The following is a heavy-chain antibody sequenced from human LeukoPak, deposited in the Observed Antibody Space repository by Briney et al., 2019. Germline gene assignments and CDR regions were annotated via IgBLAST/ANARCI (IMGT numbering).Heavy chain of an antibody. Sequence: GASVNASCKASGYTFTCYYMHWVRQAPGQGLEWMGWINPNSGGTNYAQKFQGRVTMTRDTSISTAYMELSRLRSDDTAVYYCARDPLQWLVQYYFDYWGQGTLVTVSS. CDR3: ARDPLQWLVQYYFDY. V-gene: IGHV1-2*02. J-gene: IGHJ4*02. CDR2: INPNSGGT. D-gene: IGHD6-19*01. CDR1: GYTFTCYY.